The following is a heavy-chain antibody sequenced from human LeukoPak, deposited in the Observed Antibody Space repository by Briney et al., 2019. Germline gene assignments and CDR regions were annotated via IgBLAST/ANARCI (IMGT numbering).Heavy chain of an antibody. CDR3: AGRSTMVRGVIIDDFAFDI. J-gene: IGHJ3*02. CDR2: IYSGGST. Sequence: PGGSLRLSCAASGFTVSSNYMSWVRQAPGKGLEWVSVIYSGGSTYYADSVKGRFTISRDNSKNTLYLQMNSLRAEDTAVYYCAGRSTMVRGVIIDDFAFDIWGQGTMVTVSS. CDR1: GFTVSSNY. V-gene: IGHV3-66*04. D-gene: IGHD3-10*01.